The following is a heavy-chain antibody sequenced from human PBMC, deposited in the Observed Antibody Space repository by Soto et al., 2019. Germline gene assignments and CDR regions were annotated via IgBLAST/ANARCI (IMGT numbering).Heavy chain of an antibody. Sequence: SETLSLTSPVSGGSISSCGYYWTWILEHPGKGLEWIGYIYYSGGTYSHTTLKSRTIVSSNTHKNQFSLRLNSVTAADTAVYYCARGKDSDGYYYFDYWGQGTLVTVSS. CDR2: IYYSGGT. V-gene: IGHV4-31*03. CDR1: GGSISSCGYY. CDR3: ARGKDSDGYYYFDY. J-gene: IGHJ4*02. D-gene: IGHD3-22*01.